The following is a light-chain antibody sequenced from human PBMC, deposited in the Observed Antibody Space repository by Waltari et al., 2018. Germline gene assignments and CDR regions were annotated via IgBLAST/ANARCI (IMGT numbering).Light chain of an antibody. J-gene: IGLJ3*02. V-gene: IGLV2-23*02. CDR3: CSYTDSSTLV. CDR2: DVN. CDR1: SSDVGGYNY. Sequence: QSALSQPASVSGSPGPSITISCTGTSSDVGGYNYVSWYQQHPGKAPKLMFYDVNKRPSGVSNRFSGSKSGNTASLTISGLQAEDEADYYCCSYTDSSTLVFGGGTKLTVL.